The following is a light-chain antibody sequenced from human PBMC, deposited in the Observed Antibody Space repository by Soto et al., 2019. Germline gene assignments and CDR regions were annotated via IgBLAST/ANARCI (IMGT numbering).Light chain of an antibody. V-gene: IGLV2-14*01. CDR3: SSYTSITSHVI. CDR2: DVS. CDR1: SSDVGGYKY. J-gene: IGLJ2*01. Sequence: QSALTQPASVSGSPGQSITISCTGTSSDVGGYKYVSWYQQHPGKAPKLMIYDVSNRPSGVSNRFSGSKSGNTASLTISGLQAEDEADYYCSSYTSITSHVIFGGGTKVTVL.